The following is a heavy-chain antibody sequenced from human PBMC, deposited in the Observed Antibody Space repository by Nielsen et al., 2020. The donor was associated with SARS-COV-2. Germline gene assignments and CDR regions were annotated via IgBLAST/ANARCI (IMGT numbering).Heavy chain of an antibody. Sequence: WLRQPPGKGLEWIGEINHSGSTNYNPSLKSRVTIPVDTSKNQFSLKLSSVTAADTAVYYCARGLGDGSGSYPVRALGYYYMDVWGKGTTVTVSS. CDR3: ARGLGDGSGSYPVRALGYYYMDV. V-gene: IGHV4-34*01. CDR2: INHSGST. J-gene: IGHJ6*03. D-gene: IGHD3-10*01.